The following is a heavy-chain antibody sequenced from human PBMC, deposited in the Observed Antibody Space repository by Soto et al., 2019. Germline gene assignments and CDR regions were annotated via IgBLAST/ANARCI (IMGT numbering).Heavy chain of an antibody. D-gene: IGHD5-18*01. CDR1: GFTFSDHY. CDR3: ASGPGGYSYGF. Sequence: GGSLRLSCAASGFTFSDHYMDWVRQAPGKGLEWVGRTRNKANSYTTEYAASVKGRFTISRDDSKNSLYLQMNSLKTEDTAVYYCASGPGGYSYGFWGQGTLVTVSS. V-gene: IGHV3-72*01. J-gene: IGHJ4*02. CDR2: TRNKANSYTT.